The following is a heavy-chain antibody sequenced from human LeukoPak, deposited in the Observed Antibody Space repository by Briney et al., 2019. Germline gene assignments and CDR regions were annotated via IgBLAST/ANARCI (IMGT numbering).Heavy chain of an antibody. CDR1: GGSISSSSYY. CDR3: ARGTYYYGSGSNDAFDI. Sequence: SETLSLTCTVSGGSISSSSYYWGWIRQPPGKGLEWIGSIYYSGSTYYNPSLKSRVTMSVDTSKNQFFLKLSSVTAADTAVYYCARGTYYYGSGSNDAFDIWGQGTMVTVSS. J-gene: IGHJ3*02. V-gene: IGHV4-39*07. D-gene: IGHD3-10*01. CDR2: IYYSGST.